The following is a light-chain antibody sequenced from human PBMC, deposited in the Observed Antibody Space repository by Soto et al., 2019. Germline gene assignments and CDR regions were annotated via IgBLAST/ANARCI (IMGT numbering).Light chain of an antibody. CDR3: QQYNSYSLT. CDR2: RAS. CDR1: QSISSW. Sequence: DIQMTQSPSTLSASVGDTVTITCRASQSISSWLAWYQQKPGKAPNLLIYRASSLQSGVPSRFSGSGSGTEFTLTISSLQPDDFVAYYCQQYNSYSLTFGGGTKVEIK. J-gene: IGKJ4*01. V-gene: IGKV1-5*03.